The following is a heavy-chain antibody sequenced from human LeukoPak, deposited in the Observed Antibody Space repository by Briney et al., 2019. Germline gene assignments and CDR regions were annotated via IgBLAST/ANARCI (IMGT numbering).Heavy chain of an antibody. CDR3: ARDQAAAGTIGY. J-gene: IGHJ4*02. CDR2: MSILSGIT. V-gene: IGHV3-21*01. CDR1: GFPFSGYS. D-gene: IGHD6-13*01. Sequence: TGGSLRLSCAGSGFPFSGYSMNWVRQTPGKGLEWVSSMSILSGITYYAESVKGRFTVSRDNAKNLLHLQMNSLRVEDTAIYYCARDQAAAGTIGYWGQGTLVTVSS.